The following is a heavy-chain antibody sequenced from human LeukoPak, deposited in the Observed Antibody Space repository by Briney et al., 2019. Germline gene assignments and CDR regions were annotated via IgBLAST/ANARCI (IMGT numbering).Heavy chain of an antibody. CDR1: GGSINSYY. Sequence: SGTLSLTCTVSGGSINSYYWSWIRQPAGKGLEWIGRIYTSGSTNYNPSLKSRVTMSVETSKNQFSLKLSSVTAADTAVYYCVRGNTPNWLDPWGQGTLVTVSS. J-gene: IGHJ5*02. V-gene: IGHV4-4*07. CDR3: VRGNTPNWLDP. CDR2: IYTSGST. D-gene: IGHD2-15*01.